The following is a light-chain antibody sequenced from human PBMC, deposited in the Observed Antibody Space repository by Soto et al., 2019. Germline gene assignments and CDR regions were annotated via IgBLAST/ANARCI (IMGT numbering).Light chain of an antibody. CDR1: SSDIGVYNY. Sequence: SALTQPASVSGSPGQSITVSCTETSSDIGVYNYVSWYQQHPGKAPKVMIYDVSNRPSGVSNRFSGSKSGNTASLTISGLRADDEADYYCSSYTINSTLVFGTGTKLTVL. CDR2: DVS. J-gene: IGLJ1*01. V-gene: IGLV2-14*01. CDR3: SSYTINSTLV.